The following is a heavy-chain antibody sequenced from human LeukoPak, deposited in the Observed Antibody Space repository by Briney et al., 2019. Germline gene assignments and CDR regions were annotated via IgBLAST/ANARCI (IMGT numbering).Heavy chain of an antibody. J-gene: IGHJ4*02. CDR2: INPSGGST. D-gene: IGHD3-10*01. CDR3: TRDRSSYYGSGGPDY. Sequence: ASVKVSCKASGYTFTSYYMHWVRQAPGQGLEWMGIINPSGGSTSYAQKFQGRVTMTRDTSTSTVYMELSSLRSEDTAVYYCTRDRSSYYGSGGPDYWGQETLVTVSS. V-gene: IGHV1-46*01. CDR1: GYTFTSYY.